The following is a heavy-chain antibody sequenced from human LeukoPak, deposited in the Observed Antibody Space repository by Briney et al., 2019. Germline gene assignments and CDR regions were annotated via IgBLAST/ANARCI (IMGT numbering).Heavy chain of an antibody. D-gene: IGHD6-19*01. V-gene: IGHV1-2*02. CDR3: ARSFTGGAVAGTSVY. Sequence: ASVKVSRKASGYTFTGYYMHWVRQAPGQGLEWMGWINPNSGGTNYAQKFQGRVTMTRDTSISTAYMELSRLRSDDTAVYYCARSFTGGAVAGTSVYWGQGTLVTVSS. CDR2: INPNSGGT. J-gene: IGHJ4*02. CDR1: GYTFTGYY.